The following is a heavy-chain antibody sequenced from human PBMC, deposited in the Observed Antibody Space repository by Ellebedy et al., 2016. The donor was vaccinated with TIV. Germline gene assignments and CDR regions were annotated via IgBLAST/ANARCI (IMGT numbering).Heavy chain of an antibody. V-gene: IGHV4-59*01. J-gene: IGHJ3*02. CDR1: GGSISTYY. CDR3: ATSYDSSGYYDDDAFDI. D-gene: IGHD3-22*01. CDR2: IYYSGSN. Sequence: MPSETLSLTCTVSGGSISTYYWSWIRQPPGKGLEWIGYIYYSGSNKYNPSRKSRATMSVDTSKKQFSLNLSSVTAADTAVYYCATSYDSSGYYDDDAFDIWGQGTMVTVSS.